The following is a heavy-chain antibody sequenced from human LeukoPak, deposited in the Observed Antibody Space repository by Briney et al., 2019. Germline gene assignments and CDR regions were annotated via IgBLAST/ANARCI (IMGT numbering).Heavy chain of an antibody. J-gene: IGHJ4*02. D-gene: IGHD3-22*01. CDR2: INSSSSYI. V-gene: IGHV3-21*01. CDR1: GFTFSSYS. CDR3: ARAIDDYYDSSGSGSRLFDY. Sequence: PGGSLRLSCAASGFTFSSYSTNWVRQAPGKWLEWVSSINSSSSYIYYADSVKGRFTISRDNAKNSLYLQMNSLRAEDTAVYYCARAIDDYYDSSGSGSRLFDYWGQGTLVTVSS.